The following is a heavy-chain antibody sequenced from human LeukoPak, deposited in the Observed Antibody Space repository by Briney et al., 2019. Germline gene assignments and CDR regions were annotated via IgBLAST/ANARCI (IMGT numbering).Heavy chain of an antibody. Sequence: PSETLSLTCTVSGDSISSGNYWGWIRQPPGKGLEWIGSIFHTGSTYYNLSLKSRVTISIDTSKNQFSLKLSSVTAADTAIYYCARDGVNGGADGYNWFDPWGQGTLVTVSS. D-gene: IGHD4-23*01. J-gene: IGHJ5*02. CDR2: IFHTGST. CDR3: ARDGVNGGADGYNWFDP. CDR1: GDSISSGNY. V-gene: IGHV4-38-2*02.